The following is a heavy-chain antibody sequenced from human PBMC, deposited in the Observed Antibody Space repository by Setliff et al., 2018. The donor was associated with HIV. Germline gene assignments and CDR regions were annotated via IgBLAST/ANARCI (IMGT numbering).Heavy chain of an antibody. CDR1: GDSISSGNYY. Sequence: PSETLSLTCTFSGDSISSGNYYWSWIRQPAGKGLEWIGRIYSTGSTNYNPSLKSRVTISSDTSKNLFSLKLSSVTAADTAVYYCAGCSGGSCPFDAFDIWGQGTMVTVSS. V-gene: IGHV4-61*02. J-gene: IGHJ3*02. CDR3: AGCSGGSCPFDAFDI. CDR2: IYSTGST. D-gene: IGHD2-15*01.